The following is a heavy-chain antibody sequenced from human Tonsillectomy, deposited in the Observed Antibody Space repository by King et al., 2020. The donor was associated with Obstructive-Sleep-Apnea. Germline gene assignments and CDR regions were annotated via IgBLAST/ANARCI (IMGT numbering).Heavy chain of an antibody. CDR1: GFTFSIYT. CDR3: AREMVFGVVILDRQDY. D-gene: IGHD3-3*01. J-gene: IGHJ4*02. CDR2: ISSSSSYI. Sequence: DVQLVESGGGLVKPGGSLRLSCAASGFTFSIYTMNWVRQAPGKGLEWVSSISSSSSYIYYADSVKGRFTISRDNAKNSLYLQMNSVRAEDTAVYYCAREMVFGVVILDRQDYWGQGTLVIVSS. V-gene: IGHV3-21*01.